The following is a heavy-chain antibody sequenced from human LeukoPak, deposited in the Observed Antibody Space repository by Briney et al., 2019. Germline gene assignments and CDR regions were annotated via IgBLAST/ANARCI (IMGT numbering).Heavy chain of an antibody. V-gene: IGHV1-2*02. CDR3: ARDGEYDGSGSIFRFDY. J-gene: IGHJ4*02. CDR2: INPSSDGT. CDR1: GYTSTADD. D-gene: IGHD3-10*01. Sequence: ASLKVSCKTSGYTSTADDMHWVRQDPGQGVEWMGWINPSSDGTNYAQKFQGRVTMTRDTSISTAYMEMSSLRSDDTAVYYCARDGEYDGSGSIFRFDYWGQGTLVTVSS.